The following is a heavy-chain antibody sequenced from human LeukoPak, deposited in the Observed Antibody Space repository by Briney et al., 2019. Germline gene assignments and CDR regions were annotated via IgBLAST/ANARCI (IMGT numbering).Heavy chain of an antibody. CDR2: INSDGTT. CDR1: GVTVSSSY. V-gene: IGHV3-66*01. Sequence: PGRSLTLSCAASGVTVSSSYMGWVRQAPRKGLEWVSVINSDGTTYYADSVKGRFTASRDPSKNTPSLQMSSLRVEDTAVYYCTRDSTTWARSGYWGQGALVTVSS. J-gene: IGHJ4*02. D-gene: IGHD2/OR15-2a*01. CDR3: TRDSTTWARSGY.